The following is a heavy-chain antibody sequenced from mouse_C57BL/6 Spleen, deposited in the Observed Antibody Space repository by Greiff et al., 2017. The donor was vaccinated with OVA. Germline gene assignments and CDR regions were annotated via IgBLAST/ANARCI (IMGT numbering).Heavy chain of an antibody. CDR2: ISSGGSNI. J-gene: IGHJ3*01. CDR3: ARDYYVSNAFAY. D-gene: IGHD1-1*01. V-gene: IGHV5-17*01. Sequence: EVMLVESGGGLVKPGGSLKLSCAASGFTFSDYGMHWVRQAPEKWLEWVAYISSGGSNIYYADTVKGRVTISRDNAKNTLFLQMTSLRSEDTAMYYCARDYYVSNAFAYWGQGTLVTVSA. CDR1: GFTFSDYG.